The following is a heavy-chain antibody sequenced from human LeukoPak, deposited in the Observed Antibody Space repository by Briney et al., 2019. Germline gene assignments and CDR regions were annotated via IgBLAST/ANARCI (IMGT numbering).Heavy chain of an antibody. Sequence: GGSLELSCAASGFTFSDHYMDWVRQAPGKGLEWVGRIRNKANSYTTEYAASVKGRFTISRDDSKNSLYLQMNSLKCEDTAVYYCAREWDSGSYYLGYFDYWGQGTLVTVSS. CDR2: IRNKANSYTT. D-gene: IGHD1-26*01. J-gene: IGHJ4*02. CDR3: AREWDSGSYYLGYFDY. CDR1: GFTFSDHY. V-gene: IGHV3-72*01.